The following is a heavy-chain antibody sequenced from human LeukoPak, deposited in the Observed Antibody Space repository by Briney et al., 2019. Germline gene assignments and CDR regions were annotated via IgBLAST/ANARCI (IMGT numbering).Heavy chain of an antibody. CDR3: ARGSTTVTTKDYFDS. CDR1: GFTFSSYW. D-gene: IGHD4-17*01. Sequence: PGGSLRLSCAASGFTFSSYWMHWVRQVPGKGLLWVARINGNERGSSYGDSLEGRFTISRDNAENTLYLEMNSLRDDDTAVYYCARGSTTVTTKDYFDSRGQGTQVNVS. J-gene: IGHJ5*01. V-gene: IGHV3-74*01. CDR2: INGNERGS.